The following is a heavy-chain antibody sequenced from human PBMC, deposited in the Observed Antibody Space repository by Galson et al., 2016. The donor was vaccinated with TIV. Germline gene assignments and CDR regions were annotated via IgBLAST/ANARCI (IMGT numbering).Heavy chain of an antibody. CDR2: INPNRGDT. D-gene: IGHD3-9*01. CDR1: GYKFIGYL. V-gene: IGHV1-2*02. CDR3: ARGFGVLTGNYLPKDFDY. J-gene: IGHJ4*02. Sequence: SVKVSCKASGYKFIGYLVHWVRQAPGQALEWMGWINPNRGDTNVAQTFWGRVTMTRDTSITTAYLELSGLRSEDTAVYYCARGFGVLTGNYLPKDFDYWGQGTLVTVSS.